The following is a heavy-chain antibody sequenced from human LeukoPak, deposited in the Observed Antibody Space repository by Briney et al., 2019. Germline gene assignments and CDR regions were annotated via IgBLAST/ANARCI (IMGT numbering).Heavy chain of an antibody. J-gene: IGHJ4*02. CDR3: ARDPAAAPYYDY. CDR1: GFSIGDYW. CDR2: INQDGSAR. D-gene: IGHD2-15*01. V-gene: IGHV3-7*01. Sequence: GGSLRLSCAASGFSIGDYWMSWVRQAPGKGLEWVANINQDGSARHYVDSVKGRFTISRDNAKNSLYLQMNSLRAEDTALYYCARDPAAAPYYDYWGQGTLVTVSS.